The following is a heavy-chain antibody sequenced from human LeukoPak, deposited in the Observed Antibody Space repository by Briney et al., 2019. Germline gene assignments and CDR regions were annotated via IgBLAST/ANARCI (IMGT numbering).Heavy chain of an antibody. V-gene: IGHV5-51*01. CDR1: GSSFTSYW. D-gene: IGHD3-10*01. J-gene: IGHJ4*02. CDR3: ARHGDGSGTTPFDY. CDR2: IYPGDSDT. Sequence: GEXXXISCXGSGSSFTSYWIGWVRRLPGKGVEWMGIIYPGDSDTRYSPSFQGQLPISADKSISTAYLQWSSLKASDTAMYYCARHGDGSGTTPFDYWGQGTLVTVSS.